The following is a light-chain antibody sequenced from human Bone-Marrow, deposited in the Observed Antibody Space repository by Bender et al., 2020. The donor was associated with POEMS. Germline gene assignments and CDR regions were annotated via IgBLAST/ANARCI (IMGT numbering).Light chain of an antibody. Sequence: VLTQPPSVSAAPGQTANITCSGDKLGDKYTCWYQQRPGQSPVLVIYQDTKRPSGIPERFSGSNSGNAATLTISGTQAMDEADYYCQTWDSSTGMVFGGGTKLTVL. V-gene: IGLV3-1*01. CDR2: QDT. J-gene: IGLJ2*01. CDR1: KLGDKY. CDR3: QTWDSSTGMV.